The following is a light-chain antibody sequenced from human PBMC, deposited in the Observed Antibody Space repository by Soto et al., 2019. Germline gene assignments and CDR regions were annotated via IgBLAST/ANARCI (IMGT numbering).Light chain of an antibody. CDR1: QSLVHSNGYTY. Sequence: EVVMSQTPLSLPVTLGQPASISCRSNQSLVHSNGYTYFNWFLQRPGQSPQRLIYKVSNRDSGVPARFSGSGSGTDFTLKISRVEAEDVGVYYCMQATQSPITFGQGTRLEIK. J-gene: IGKJ5*01. CDR3: MQATQSPIT. V-gene: IGKV2-30*02. CDR2: KVS.